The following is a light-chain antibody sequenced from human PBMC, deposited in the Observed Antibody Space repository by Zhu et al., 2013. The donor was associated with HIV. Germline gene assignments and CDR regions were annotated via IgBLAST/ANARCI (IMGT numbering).Light chain of an antibody. CDR3: CSYAHSSTVI. V-gene: IGLV2-23*02. CDR2: EVT. Sequence: QSALTQPASVSGSPGQSITISCTGNSGDVGNYDLVSWYQQHPHKAPKLIIYEVTKRPSWVSDRFSGSKSGTTASLTISGLQAEDGADYYCCSYAHSSTVIFGGGTKLTVL. CDR1: SGDVGNYDL. J-gene: IGLJ2*01.